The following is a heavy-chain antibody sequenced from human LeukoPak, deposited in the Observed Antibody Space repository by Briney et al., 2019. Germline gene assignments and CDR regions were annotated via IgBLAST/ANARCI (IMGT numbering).Heavy chain of an antibody. J-gene: IGHJ4*02. D-gene: IGHD5-24*01. CDR2: ISYDGSNK. CDR3: ARRADRWLQLGQGFDY. CDR1: GFTFSSYA. Sequence: GRSLRLSCAASGFTFSSYAMHWVCQAPGKGLEWVAVISYDGSNKYYADSVRGRFTISRDNSKNTLYLQMNSLRAEDTAAYYCARRADRWLQLGQGFDYWGQGTLVTVSS. V-gene: IGHV3-30*01.